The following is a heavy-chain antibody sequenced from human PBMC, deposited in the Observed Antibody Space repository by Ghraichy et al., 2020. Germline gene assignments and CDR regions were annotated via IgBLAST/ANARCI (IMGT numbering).Heavy chain of an antibody. D-gene: IGHD2-2*02. V-gene: IGHV3-23*01. CDR3: AKAPGYCSSTSCYTAAIDYFDY. J-gene: IGHJ4*02. Sequence: GGSLRLSCAASGFTFSSYAMSWVRQAPGKGLEWVSAISGSGGSTYYADSVKGRFTISRDNSKNTLYLQMNSLRAEDTAVYYCAKAPGYCSSTSCYTAAIDYFDYWGQGTLVTVSS. CDR2: ISGSGGST. CDR1: GFTFSSYA.